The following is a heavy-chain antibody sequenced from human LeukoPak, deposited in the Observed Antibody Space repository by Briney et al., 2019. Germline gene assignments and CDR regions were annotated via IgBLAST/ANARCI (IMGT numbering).Heavy chain of an antibody. V-gene: IGHV3-66*01. Sequence: GGSLRLSCAASGFTVSSNYMSWVRQAPGKGLEWVSVIYAGGSTYYADSVKGRFTISRDNSKNTLYLQMNSLRAEDTAVYYCASSGYSYGPFDYWGQGTLVTVSS. CDR1: GFTVSSNY. D-gene: IGHD5-18*01. J-gene: IGHJ4*02. CDR3: ASSGYSYGPFDY. CDR2: IYAGGST.